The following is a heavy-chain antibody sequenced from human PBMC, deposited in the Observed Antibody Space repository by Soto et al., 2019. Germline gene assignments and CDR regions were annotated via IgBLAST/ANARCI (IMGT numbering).Heavy chain of an antibody. CDR2: INPNSGGT. Sequence: ASVKVSCKASGYTFTGYYMHWVRQAPGQGLEWMGWINPNSGGTNYAQKFQGRFTISRDNAKNTLYLQMNSLTVEDTAVYYCVRDDFGLGIDYWGLGTLVPVSS. J-gene: IGHJ4*02. CDR3: VRDDFGLGIDY. CDR1: GYTFTGYY. D-gene: IGHD1-26*01. V-gene: IGHV1-2*02.